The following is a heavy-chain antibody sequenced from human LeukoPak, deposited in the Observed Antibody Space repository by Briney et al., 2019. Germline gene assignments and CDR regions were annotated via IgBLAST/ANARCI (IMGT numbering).Heavy chain of an antibody. CDR2: ISASGNST. J-gene: IGHJ6*02. V-gene: IGHV3-23*01. CDR1: GFTFSSYA. Sequence: GGSLRLSCAASGFTFSSYAMSWVRQAPGKGLEWVSPISASGNSTSYAHSAKGRFTISRDNSKNTLFLQMNSLRAEDTAVYYCAKHLSKYYYYAMDVWGQGTTVTVSS. CDR3: AKHLSKYYYYAMDV.